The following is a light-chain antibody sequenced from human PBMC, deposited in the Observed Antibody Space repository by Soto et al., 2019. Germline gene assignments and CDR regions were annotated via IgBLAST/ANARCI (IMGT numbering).Light chain of an antibody. J-gene: IGKJ2*01. CDR1: QSISRW. V-gene: IGKV1-5*01. Sequence: DIQMTQSPSTLSASVGDRVTITCRASQSISRWLAWYQQKPGQAPKLLIYDVSTLQSGVPSRFSGSGSGTEFTLTIGSLQTDDFAIYHCQQYSTHSTFGQGTKLEIK. CDR2: DVS. CDR3: QQYSTHST.